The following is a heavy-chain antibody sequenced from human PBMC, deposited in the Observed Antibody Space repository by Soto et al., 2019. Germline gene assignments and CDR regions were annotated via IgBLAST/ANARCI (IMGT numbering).Heavy chain of an antibody. CDR1: GFTFSNYA. CDR2: ISGSGGST. D-gene: IGHD3-22*01. V-gene: IGHV3-23*01. Sequence: PGGSLRLSCAASGFTFSNYAMSWVRQAPGKGLEWVSIISGSGGSTYYADSVRGRFTISRDNSKNTLYLQMNRLRAEDTAMYYCAKDSDYVTSTYGLLDCWGQGTLVTVSS. CDR3: AKDSDYVTSTYGLLDC. J-gene: IGHJ4*02.